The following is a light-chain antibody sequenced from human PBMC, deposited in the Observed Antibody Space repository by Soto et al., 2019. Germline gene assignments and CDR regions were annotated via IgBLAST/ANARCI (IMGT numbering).Light chain of an antibody. Sequence: IKLTQSPSSLSASVGDRVTIACRASQGISSYLAWYQQKPGKAPQLLIYAASTLQSGVPSRFSGSGSGTDFTLTISSLQPEDFVTYYCQQLKSSPFTFGAGAKV. V-gene: IGKV1-9*01. CDR2: AAS. CDR3: QQLKSSPFT. CDR1: QGISSY. J-gene: IGKJ4*01.